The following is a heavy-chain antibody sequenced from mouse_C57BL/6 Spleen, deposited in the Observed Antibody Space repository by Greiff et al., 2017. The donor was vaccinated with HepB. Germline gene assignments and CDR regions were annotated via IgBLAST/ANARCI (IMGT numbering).Heavy chain of an antibody. CDR3: TRDNSNYFAY. CDR2: ISSGGDYI. Sequence: EVKVEESGEGLVKPGGSLKLSCAASGFTFSSYAMSWVRQTPEKRLEWVAYISSGGDYIYYADTVKGRFTISRDNARNTLYLQMSSLKSEDTAMYYCTRDNSNYFAYWGQGTLVTVSA. D-gene: IGHD2-5*01. CDR1: GFTFSSYA. V-gene: IGHV5-9-1*02. J-gene: IGHJ3*01.